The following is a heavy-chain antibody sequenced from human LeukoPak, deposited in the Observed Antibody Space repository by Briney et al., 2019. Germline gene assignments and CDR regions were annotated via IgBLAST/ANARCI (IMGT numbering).Heavy chain of an antibody. J-gene: IGHJ6*02. D-gene: IGHD5-18*01. CDR3: ARDQGLTAPPPYGLDV. V-gene: IGHV1-69*04. CDR1: GGTFSSYS. Sequence: SVKVSCKASGGTFSSYSITWVRQAPGQGPEWMGRIIPALNITSYAQKFQGRVTITADTSTSTAYMELSSLRSEETAVYYCARDQGLTAPPPYGLDVWGQGTTVTVSS. CDR2: IIPALNIT.